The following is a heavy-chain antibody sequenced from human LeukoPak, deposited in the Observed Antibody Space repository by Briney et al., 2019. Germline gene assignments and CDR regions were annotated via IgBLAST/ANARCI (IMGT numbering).Heavy chain of an antibody. D-gene: IGHD4/OR15-4a*01. CDR2: INPNSGGT. CDR3: ARVETSRGAAHVYYMDV. Sequence: GASVKVSCKASGYTFTGYYMHWVRQAPGQGLERMGRINPNSGGTNYAQKFQGRATMTRDTSISTAYMELSRLRSDDTAVYYCARVETSRGAAHVYYMDVWGKGTTVTVSS. V-gene: IGHV1-2*06. CDR1: GYTFTGYY. J-gene: IGHJ6*03.